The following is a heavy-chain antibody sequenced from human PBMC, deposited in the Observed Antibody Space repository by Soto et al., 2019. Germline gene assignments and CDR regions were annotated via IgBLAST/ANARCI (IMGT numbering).Heavy chain of an antibody. Sequence: QVQLVQSGAELKKPGASVKVSCKASGYAFTSFGISWVRQAPGQGLEWMGWISASNGNTNFAEKLQGRVTMTTDTSTITAYMELRSLRSDDTAVYYCARCGGYCYEDYWGQGTLVTVSS. CDR2: ISASNGNT. J-gene: IGHJ4*02. V-gene: IGHV1-18*01. D-gene: IGHD2-21*02. CDR3: ARCGGYCYEDY. CDR1: GYAFTSFG.